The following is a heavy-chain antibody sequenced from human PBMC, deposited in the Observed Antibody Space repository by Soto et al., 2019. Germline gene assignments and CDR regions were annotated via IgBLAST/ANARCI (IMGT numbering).Heavy chain of an antibody. J-gene: IGHJ6*02. CDR1: GYTFTSYA. CDR3: ARSARIKTGDYYYYGMDV. D-gene: IGHD3-10*01. CDR2: INAGNGNT. Sequence: ASVKVSCKASGYTFTSYAMHWVRQAPGQRLEWMGWINAGNGNTKYSQKFQGRVTITRDTSASTAYMELSSLRSEDTAVYYCARSARIKTGDYYYYGMDVWGQGTTVTVSS. V-gene: IGHV1-3*01.